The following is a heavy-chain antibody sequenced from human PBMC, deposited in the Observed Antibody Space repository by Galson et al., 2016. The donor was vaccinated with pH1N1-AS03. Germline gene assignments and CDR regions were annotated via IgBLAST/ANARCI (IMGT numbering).Heavy chain of an antibody. Sequence: QSGAEVKKPGESLKISCKTSGYIFTSHWVAWVRHMPGKGLEWMGIIYPGDSDTRYSPSFHGQVTISPDRSINTAYLQWSSLMASDTAIYYCARKVRDGYNAYFDYWGQGILVTVSS. V-gene: IGHV5-51*01. J-gene: IGHJ4*02. CDR3: ARKVRDGYNAYFDY. CDR2: IYPGDSDT. CDR1: GYIFTSHW. D-gene: IGHD5-24*01.